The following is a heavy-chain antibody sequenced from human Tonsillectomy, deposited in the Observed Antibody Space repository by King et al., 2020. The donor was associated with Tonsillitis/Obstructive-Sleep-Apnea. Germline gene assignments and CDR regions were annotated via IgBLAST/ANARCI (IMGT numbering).Heavy chain of an antibody. CDR2: ISGDGGST. V-gene: IGHV3-43*02. J-gene: IGHJ6*03. CDR1: GFTFDDYA. Sequence: DVQLVESGGGVVQPGGSLRLSCAASGFTFDDYAMHWVRQAPGKGLEWVSLISGDGGSTYYAESVKGRFTISRDNSKNSLYMQMNSLRNEDTALYYCAKHAPPHYYDSSGYYYKLYYYYYYMDVWGKGTTVTVSS. CDR3: AKHAPPHYYDSSGYYYKLYYYYYYMDV. D-gene: IGHD3-22*01.